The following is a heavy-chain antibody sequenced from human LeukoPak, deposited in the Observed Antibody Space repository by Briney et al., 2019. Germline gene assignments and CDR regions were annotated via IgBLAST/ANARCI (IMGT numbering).Heavy chain of an antibody. CDR2: ISSSSSYI. J-gene: IGHJ4*02. CDR1: GFTFSSYS. D-gene: IGHD3-9*01. V-gene: IGHV3-21*04. CDR3: ARVYDFDWRIFDY. Sequence: PGGSLRLSCAASGFTFSSYSMNWVRQAPGKGLEWVSSISSSSSYIYYADSVKGRFTISRDNAKNSLYLQMNSLRAADTAVYYCARVYDFDWRIFDYWGQGTLVTVSS.